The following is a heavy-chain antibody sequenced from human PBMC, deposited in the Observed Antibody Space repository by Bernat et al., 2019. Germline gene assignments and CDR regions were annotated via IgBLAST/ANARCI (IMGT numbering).Heavy chain of an antibody. J-gene: IGHJ4*02. V-gene: IGHV3-21*05. CDR1: GFTFSSYS. CDR3: ARGRRGQLVQFGY. D-gene: IGHD6-6*01. Sequence: EVQLVESGGGLVKPGGSLRLSCAASGFTFSSYSMNWVRQAPGKGLEWVSYISSSSSYIYYADSVKGRFTISRDNAKNSLYLQMNSLRAEDTAVYYWARGRRGQLVQFGYWGQGTLVTVSS. CDR2: ISSSSSYI.